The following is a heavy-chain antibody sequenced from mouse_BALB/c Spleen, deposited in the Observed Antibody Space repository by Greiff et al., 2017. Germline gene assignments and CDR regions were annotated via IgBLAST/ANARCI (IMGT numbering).Heavy chain of an antibody. CDR2: INPSTGYT. CDR1: GYTFTSYW. Sequence: VQLQQSGAELAKPGASVKMSCKASGYTFTSYWMHWVKQRPGQGLEWIGYINPSTGYTEYNQKFKDKATLTADKSSSTAYMQLSSLTSEDSAVYYCAAYYYGSSSPFAYWGQGTLVTVSA. J-gene: IGHJ3*01. CDR3: AAYYYGSSSPFAY. V-gene: IGHV1-7*01. D-gene: IGHD1-1*01.